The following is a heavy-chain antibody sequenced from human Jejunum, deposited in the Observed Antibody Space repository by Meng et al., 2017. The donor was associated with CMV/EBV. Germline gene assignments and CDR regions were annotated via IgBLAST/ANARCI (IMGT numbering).Heavy chain of an antibody. CDR1: GGSINNYY. V-gene: IGHV4-4*07. D-gene: IGHD6-19*01. Sequence: QVQLQESVPGPVKPSETLSLIFTVSGGSINNYYWNWIRQSAGKGLEWIGRIYTSGSTNYNPSLQSRVTMSVDTSKNQFSLKLTSVTAADTAVYYCARGYSSDWYNYWGQGALVTVSS. CDR3: ARGYSSDWYNY. CDR2: IYTSGST. J-gene: IGHJ4*02.